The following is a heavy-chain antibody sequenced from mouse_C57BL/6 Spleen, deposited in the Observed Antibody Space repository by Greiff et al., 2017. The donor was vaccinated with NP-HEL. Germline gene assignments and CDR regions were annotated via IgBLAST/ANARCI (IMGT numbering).Heavy chain of an antibody. CDR1: GYSITSGYY. J-gene: IGHJ3*01. CDR3: ARDEGGYYDF. Sequence: DVKLQESGPGLVKPSQSLSLTCSVTGYSITSGYYWNWIRQFPGNKLEWMGYISYDGSNNYNPSFKNRISITRDTSKNQFFLKLNSVTTEDTATYYCARDEGGYYDFWGQGTLVTVSA. CDR2: ISYDGSN. V-gene: IGHV3-6*01. D-gene: IGHD2-3*01.